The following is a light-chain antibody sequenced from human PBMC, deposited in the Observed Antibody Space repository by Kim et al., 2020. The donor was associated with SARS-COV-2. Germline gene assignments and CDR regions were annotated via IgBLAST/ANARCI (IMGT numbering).Light chain of an antibody. Sequence: IVMTQSPATLSVSPGDRATLSCRASQSVNSNLAWYQQKPGKAPRLLIFSASTRSTGTPARFSGSGSGTEFTLTISSLQSADSAVYYYQRYDNWPPRRTFGQGTKVDIK. J-gene: IGKJ1*01. CDR3: QRYDNWPPRRT. V-gene: IGKV3-15*01. CDR2: SAS. CDR1: QSVNSN.